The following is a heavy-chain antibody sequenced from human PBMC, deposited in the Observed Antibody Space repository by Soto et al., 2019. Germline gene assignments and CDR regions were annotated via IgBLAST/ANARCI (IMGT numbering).Heavy chain of an antibody. CDR1: GFTVSSNY. Sequence: GGSLRLSCAASGFTVSSNYMSWVRQAPGKGLEWVSVIYSVGSTYYADSVKGRFTISRDNSKNTLYLQMNSLRAEDTAVYYCARAFNEYDFWSGHGNAFDIWGQGTMVTVSS. J-gene: IGHJ3*02. D-gene: IGHD3-3*01. V-gene: IGHV3-53*01. CDR2: IYSVGST. CDR3: ARAFNEYDFWSGHGNAFDI.